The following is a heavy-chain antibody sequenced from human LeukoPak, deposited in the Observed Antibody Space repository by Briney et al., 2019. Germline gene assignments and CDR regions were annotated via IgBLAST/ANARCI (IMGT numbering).Heavy chain of an antibody. CDR2: MNPNSGNA. J-gene: IGHJ3*02. CDR3: AISRVVGAARFAFDI. V-gene: IGHV1-8*01. CDR1: GYTFTIYD. D-gene: IGHD2-15*01. Sequence: ASVKVSCKASGYTFTIYDINWVRQVPGQGLEWMGWMNPNSGNAGYAQMLQGRVTMTRDTSINTAYVELSSLRSEDTAVYYCAISRVVGAARFAFDIWGQGTMITVSS.